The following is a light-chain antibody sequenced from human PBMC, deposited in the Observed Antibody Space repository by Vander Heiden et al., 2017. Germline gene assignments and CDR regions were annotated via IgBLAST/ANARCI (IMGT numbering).Light chain of an antibody. CDR3: QQSDCSPYT. J-gene: IGKJ2*01. V-gene: IGKV1-39*01. CDR1: QSMSSY. CDR2: AAA. Sequence: DIHTATSPSSLSASVRDRVTITCRASQSMSSYSKWYQQPPGTAPNLLIYAAATVQGRVPSRFSGSGSGKDFTITSSSLHPEYFATYYCQQSDCSPYTFGQGTKLEIK.